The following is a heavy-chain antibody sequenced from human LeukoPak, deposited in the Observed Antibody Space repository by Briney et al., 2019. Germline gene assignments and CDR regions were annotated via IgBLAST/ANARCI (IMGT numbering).Heavy chain of an antibody. J-gene: IGHJ4*02. D-gene: IGHD6-19*01. Sequence: GSLLLSCVASGFTFTKCAMSWIRQAPGKGLEWVAIITATGDTAYYADSVKGRFTISRDNSRNTVYMQMDSLRAEDTAIYYCAGDRNSDWYSPLDYWGQGSQVTVSP. CDR1: GFTFTKCA. CDR3: AGDRNSDWYSPLDY. CDR2: ITATGDTA. V-gene: IGHV3-23*01.